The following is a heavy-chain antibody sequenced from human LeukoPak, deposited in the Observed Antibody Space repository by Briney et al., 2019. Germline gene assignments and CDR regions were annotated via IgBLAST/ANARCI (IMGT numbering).Heavy chain of an antibody. CDR3: ARGCIVVVPAAPTQNWFDP. CDR1: GGSISSGSYY. J-gene: IGHJ5*02. Sequence: SQTLSLTCTVSGGSISSGSYYWSWIRQPAGKGLEWIGRIYTSGSTNYNPSLKSRVTISVDTSKNQVSLKLSSVTAADTAVYYCARGCIVVVPAAPTQNWFDPWGQGTLVTVSS. V-gene: IGHV4-61*02. CDR2: IYTSGST. D-gene: IGHD2-2*01.